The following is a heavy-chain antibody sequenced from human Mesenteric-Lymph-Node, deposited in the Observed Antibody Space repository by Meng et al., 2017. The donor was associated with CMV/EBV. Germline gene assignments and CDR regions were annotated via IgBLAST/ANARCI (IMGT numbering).Heavy chain of an antibody. D-gene: IGHD2-15*01. CDR2: IFYSGNT. CDR3: ARHTYCDGGICYWVGD. Sequence: SETLSLTCTVSSGSISSSSYYWGWIRQPPGKGLEWIGNIFYSGNTYYIPSLKSRVTISVDTSKNQFSLMLNSVTAADTAVYYCARHTYCDGGICYWVGDWGQGTLVTVSS. J-gene: IGHJ4*02. V-gene: IGHV4-39*01. CDR1: SGSISSSSYY.